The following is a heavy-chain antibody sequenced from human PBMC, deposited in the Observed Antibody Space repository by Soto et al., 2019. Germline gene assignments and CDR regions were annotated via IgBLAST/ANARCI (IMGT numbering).Heavy chain of an antibody. Sequence: PGESLTISCKGSGYSFTSYWIGWVRQMPGKGLEWMGRIDPSDSYTNYSPSFQGHVTISADKSISTAYLQWSSLKASDTAMYYCAKGIAAAPHYYYYYGMDVWGQGTTVTVSS. CDR3: AKGIAAAPHYYYYYGMDV. D-gene: IGHD6-13*01. CDR1: GYSFTSYW. J-gene: IGHJ6*02. V-gene: IGHV5-10-1*01. CDR2: IDPSDSYT.